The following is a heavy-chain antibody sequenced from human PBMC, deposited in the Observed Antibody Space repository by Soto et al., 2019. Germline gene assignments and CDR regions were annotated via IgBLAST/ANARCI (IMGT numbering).Heavy chain of an antibody. CDR1: GFTFSSYG. Sequence: GGSLRLSCAASGFTFSSYGMHWVRQAPGKGLEWVAVISYDGSNKYYADSVKGRFTISRDNSKNTLYLQMNSLRAEDTAVYYCASLVATGYWGQGTLVTVSS. CDR2: ISYDGSNK. D-gene: IGHD5-12*01. CDR3: ASLVATGY. V-gene: IGHV3-30*03. J-gene: IGHJ4*02.